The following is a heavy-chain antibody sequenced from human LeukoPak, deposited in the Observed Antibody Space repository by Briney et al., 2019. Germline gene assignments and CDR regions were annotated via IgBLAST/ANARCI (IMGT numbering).Heavy chain of an antibody. Sequence: GGSLRLSCAASGFTFSSYAMSWVRQAPGKGLEWVSAISGSGGSTYYADSVKGRFTISRDSSKNTLYLQMNSLRAEDTAVYYCAKDPLYCSGGSCYPGPFDYWGQGTLVTVSS. V-gene: IGHV3-23*01. D-gene: IGHD2-15*01. CDR2: ISGSGGST. J-gene: IGHJ4*02. CDR1: GFTFSSYA. CDR3: AKDPLYCSGGSCYPGPFDY.